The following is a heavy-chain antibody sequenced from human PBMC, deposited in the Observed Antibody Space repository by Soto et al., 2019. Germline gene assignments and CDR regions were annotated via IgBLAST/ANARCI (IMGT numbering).Heavy chain of an antibody. Sequence: PSATLSLTCAVYGGSFSGYYWSCIRQPPGKGLEWIGEINHSGSTNYNPSLKSRVTISVDTSKNQFSLKLSSVTAADTAVYYCARGLYSSSWYIYYYGMDVWGQGTTVTVSS. CDR3: ARGLYSSSWYIYYYGMDV. CDR1: GGSFSGYY. CDR2: INHSGST. J-gene: IGHJ6*02. D-gene: IGHD6-13*01. V-gene: IGHV4-34*01.